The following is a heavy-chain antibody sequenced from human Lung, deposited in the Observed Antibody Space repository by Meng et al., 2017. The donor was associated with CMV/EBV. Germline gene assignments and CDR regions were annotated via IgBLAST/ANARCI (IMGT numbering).Heavy chain of an antibody. CDR1: GFTFSSYA. J-gene: IGHJ5*02. Sequence: ESXKISXAASGFTFSSYAMTWVRQAPGKGLEWVSQISASGDSTYYADSVKGRFTISRDNSKNTLCLQMNSLRAADTAIYYCAKASRGGWGGWFDPWGQGTLVTVSS. CDR3: AKASRGGWGGWFDP. D-gene: IGHD3-16*01. CDR2: ISASGDST. V-gene: IGHV3-23*01.